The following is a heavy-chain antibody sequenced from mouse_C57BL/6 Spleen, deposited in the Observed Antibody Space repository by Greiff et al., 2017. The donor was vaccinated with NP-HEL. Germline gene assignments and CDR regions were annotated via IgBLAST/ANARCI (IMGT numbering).Heavy chain of an antibody. V-gene: IGHV1-7*01. D-gene: IGHD1-2*01. CDR3: ARALITTVYMDY. Sequence: QVQLQQSGAELAKPGASVTLSCKASGYTFTSYWMHWVQQRPGQGLEWIGYINPSSGYTKYNQKFKDKATLTADKSSSTAYMQLSSLTYEDSAVYYCARALITTVYMDYWGQGTSVTVSS. CDR2: INPSSGYT. J-gene: IGHJ4*01. CDR1: GYTFTSYW.